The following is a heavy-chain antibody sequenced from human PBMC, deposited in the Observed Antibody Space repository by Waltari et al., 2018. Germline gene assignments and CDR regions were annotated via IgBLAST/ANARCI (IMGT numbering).Heavy chain of an antibody. CDR2: SHYSGST. CDR3: ARDPNRYSYGYGYYYYGMDV. CDR1: GGSISSYY. V-gene: IGHV4-59*01. D-gene: IGHD5-18*01. Sequence: QVQLQESGPGMVKPSETLSLTCTVSGGSISSYYWSWIRQPPGQGLEWIGFSHYSGSTNYTPSLKSRVTLSVDTSKNQFSLKLSSVTAADTAVYYCARDPNRYSYGYGYYYYGMDVWGQGTTVTVSS. J-gene: IGHJ6*02.